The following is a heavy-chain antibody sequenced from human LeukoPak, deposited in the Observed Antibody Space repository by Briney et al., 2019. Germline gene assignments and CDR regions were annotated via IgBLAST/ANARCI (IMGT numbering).Heavy chain of an antibody. CDR1: GFTFSSYS. V-gene: IGHV3-21*01. CDR2: ISSSSSYI. CDR3: ARVGIYYYDSSGPQVY. Sequence: PGGSLRLSCAASGFTFSSYSMNWVRQAPGKGLEWVSSISSSSSYIYYADSVKGRFTISRDNAKNSLCLQMNSLRAEDTAVYYCARVGIYYYDSSGPQVYWGQGTLVTVSS. J-gene: IGHJ4*02. D-gene: IGHD3-22*01.